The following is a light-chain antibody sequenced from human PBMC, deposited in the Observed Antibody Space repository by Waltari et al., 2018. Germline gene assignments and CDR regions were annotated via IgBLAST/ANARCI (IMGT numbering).Light chain of an antibody. CDR2: EDN. V-gene: IGLV6-57*01. CDR3: QSYDSSYPAV. Sequence: NFMLTQPHSVSASPGKTVTISCTRSSGSIASSYVPWFQQRPGSSPTTVIFEDNQRPSGVPDRFSGSSDSSSNSASLTISGLQTEDEADYYCQSYDSSYPAVFGGGTQLTVL. J-gene: IGLJ7*01. CDR1: SGSIASSY.